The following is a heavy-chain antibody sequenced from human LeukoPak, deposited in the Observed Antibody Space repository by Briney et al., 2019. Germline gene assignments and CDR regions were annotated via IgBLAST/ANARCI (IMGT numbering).Heavy chain of an antibody. CDR3: ARDDILTVMGFDY. D-gene: IGHD3-9*01. Sequence: PSETLSLTCTVSGGSISSSNYYWGWIRQPPGKGLEWIGSIYYSGSTNYNPSLKSRVTISLATSKNQFSLKLSSVTAADTAVYCCARDDILTVMGFDYWGQGTLVTVSS. CDR2: IYYSGST. CDR1: GGSISSSNYY. J-gene: IGHJ4*02. V-gene: IGHV4-39*07.